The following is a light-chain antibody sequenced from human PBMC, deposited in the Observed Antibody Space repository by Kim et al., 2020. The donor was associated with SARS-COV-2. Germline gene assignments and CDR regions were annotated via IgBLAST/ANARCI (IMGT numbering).Light chain of an antibody. V-gene: IGKV1-5*03. CDR1: QTTSSW. J-gene: IGKJ2*01. CDR2: KAS. Sequence: DIQMTQSPSSLSASVGDRVTITCRASQTTSSWLAWYQQKPGKAPKLLIYKASSLGSGVPSRFSGSGSGTEFTLTISSLQPDDFATYYCQQYNSYPVTFGQGTQLEIK. CDR3: QQYNSYPVT.